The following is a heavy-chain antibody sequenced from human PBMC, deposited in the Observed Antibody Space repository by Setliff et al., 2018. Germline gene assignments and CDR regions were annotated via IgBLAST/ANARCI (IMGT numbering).Heavy chain of an antibody. D-gene: IGHD1-1*01. CDR3: ARDLDPTGTTFAH. Sequence: SLRLSCTASGFTFGDYAMSWVRQAPGKGLEWVGFIRSKGYGGTTEYAASVNGRFTISRDDSKNIAYLQMNSLKIEDTAVYYCARDLDPTGTTFAHWGQGTPVTVSS. J-gene: IGHJ4*02. CDR2: IRSKGYGGTT. V-gene: IGHV3-49*04. CDR1: GFTFGDYA.